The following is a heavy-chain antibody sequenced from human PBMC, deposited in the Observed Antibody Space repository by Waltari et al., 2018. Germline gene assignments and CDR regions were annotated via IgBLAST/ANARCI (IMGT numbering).Heavy chain of an antibody. Sequence: EVQLVQSGAEVKKPGATVKISCKASGYTFTDYYMPLVPQAPGKGLEWMGRVDPEDGETIYAEKFQGRVTITADTSTDTAYMELSSLRSEDTAVYYCATETGTGNDAFDIWGQGTMVTVSS. V-gene: IGHV1-69-2*01. J-gene: IGHJ3*02. CDR1: GYTFTDYY. CDR3: ATETGTGNDAFDI. CDR2: VDPEDGET. D-gene: IGHD1-7*01.